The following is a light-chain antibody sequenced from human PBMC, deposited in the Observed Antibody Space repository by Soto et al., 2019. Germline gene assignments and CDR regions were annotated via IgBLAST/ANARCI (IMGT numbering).Light chain of an antibody. CDR3: CSYAGSYTWV. Sequence: QSALTQARSVSGSPGQSVTISCTGTSSDVGNYNYVSWYRQHPGKAPKLMIYDVAQRPSGVPDRFSGSKSGNTASLTISGLQAEDEADYYCCSYAGSYTWVFGGGTKLTVL. CDR1: SSDVGNYNY. V-gene: IGLV2-11*01. CDR2: DVA. J-gene: IGLJ3*02.